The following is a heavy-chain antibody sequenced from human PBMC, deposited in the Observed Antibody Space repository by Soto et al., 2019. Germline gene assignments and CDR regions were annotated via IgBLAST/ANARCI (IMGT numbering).Heavy chain of an antibody. J-gene: IGHJ4*02. CDR1: VFTFSSYS. V-gene: IGHV3-21*01. D-gene: IGHD6-25*01. CDR3: ARVGMIAAG. Sequence: GGSLRLSCAASVFTFSSYSMNWVRQSPGKGLEWVSSISSSSSYLYYADSVKGRFTISGDNAKNSLYLQMNSLRAEDKAVYYCARVGMIAAGWGQGTLVTVSS. CDR2: ISSSSSYL.